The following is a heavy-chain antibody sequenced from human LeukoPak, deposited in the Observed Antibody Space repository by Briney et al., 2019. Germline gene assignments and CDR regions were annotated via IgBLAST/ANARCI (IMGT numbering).Heavy chain of an antibody. CDR2: IYHSGST. CDR1: GGSISSSNW. V-gene: IGHV4-4*02. Sequence: SETLSLTCAVSGGSISSSNWWSWVRPPPGKGLEWIGEIYHSGSTNYNPSLKSRVTISVDKSKNQFSLKLSSVTAADTAVYYCASRSISRPYYFDYWGQGTLVTVSS. D-gene: IGHD6-6*01. J-gene: IGHJ4*02. CDR3: ASRSISRPYYFDY.